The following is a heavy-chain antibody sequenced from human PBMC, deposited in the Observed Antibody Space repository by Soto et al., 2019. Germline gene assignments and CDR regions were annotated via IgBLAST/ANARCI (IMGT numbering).Heavy chain of an antibody. CDR2: IYTSGST. CDR3: ARSGSYFHWFDP. J-gene: IGHJ5*02. D-gene: IGHD1-26*01. CDR1: GGSISSYC. V-gene: IGHV4-4*07. Sequence: PSEILSLTWTVSGGSISSYCWSWIRQPAGKGLEWIGRIYTSGSTNYNPSLKSRVTMSVDTSKNQFSLKLSSVTAADTAVYYCARSGSYFHWFDPWGQGTLVTVSS.